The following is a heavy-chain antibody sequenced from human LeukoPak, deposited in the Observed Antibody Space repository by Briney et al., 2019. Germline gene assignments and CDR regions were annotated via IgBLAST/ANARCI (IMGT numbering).Heavy chain of an antibody. CDR3: AKGLLWDAFDY. D-gene: IGHD3-3*01. CDR2: IKQDGSEK. CDR1: GFTFSSYG. V-gene: IGHV3-7*01. J-gene: IGHJ4*02. Sequence: GGSLRLSCAASGFTFSSYGMHWVRQAPGKGLEWVANIKQDGSEKYYVDSVKGRFTISRDNAKNSLYLQMNSLRAEDTAVYYCAKGLLWDAFDYWGQGTLVTVSS.